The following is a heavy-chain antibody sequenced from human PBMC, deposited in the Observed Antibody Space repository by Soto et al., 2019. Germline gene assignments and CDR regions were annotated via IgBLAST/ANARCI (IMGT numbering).Heavy chain of an antibody. V-gene: IGHV1-18*01. Sequence: QVKLVQSGAEVKKPGASVKVSCKASGYTFTSYGISWVRQAPGQGLEWMGWISAYNGNTNYAQKLQGRVTMTTDTATSTAYMELRSLRSDDTAVYYCAREGDTAMVKYRAFDIWGQGTMVTVSS. D-gene: IGHD5-18*01. CDR3: AREGDTAMVKYRAFDI. CDR2: ISAYNGNT. CDR1: GYTFTSYG. J-gene: IGHJ3*02.